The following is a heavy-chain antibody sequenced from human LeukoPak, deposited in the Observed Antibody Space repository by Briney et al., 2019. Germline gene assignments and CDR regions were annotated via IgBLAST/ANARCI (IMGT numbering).Heavy chain of an antibody. CDR2: VYYTGST. CDR3: ARAFSSGWYPYSIGGLWFDY. J-gene: IGHJ4*02. V-gene: IGHV4-59*01. CDR1: GGSISSYY. D-gene: IGHD6-19*01. Sequence: PSETLSLTCTVSGGSISSYYWSWVRQPPGKGLEWIGYVYYTGSTNYNPSLTSRVTISVDTSKNQFSLKLSSVTAADTAVYYCARAFSSGWYPYSIGGLWFDYWGQGTLVTVSS.